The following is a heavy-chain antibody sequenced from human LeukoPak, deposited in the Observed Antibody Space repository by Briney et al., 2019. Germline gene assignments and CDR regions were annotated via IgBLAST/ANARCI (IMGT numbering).Heavy chain of an antibody. CDR3: ARGAYCGGDCSSSDSFDI. CDR2: ISAYNGNT. D-gene: IGHD2-21*02. Sequence: APVKVSCKAFGYTFINYGVSWVRQAPGQGLEWMGWISAYNGNTNYAQNLQGRVTMSTDTPTNTAYLELRTLTSDDTAVYYCARGAYCGGDCSSSDSFDIWGQGTMVSVSS. J-gene: IGHJ3*02. CDR1: GYTFINYG. V-gene: IGHV1-18*01.